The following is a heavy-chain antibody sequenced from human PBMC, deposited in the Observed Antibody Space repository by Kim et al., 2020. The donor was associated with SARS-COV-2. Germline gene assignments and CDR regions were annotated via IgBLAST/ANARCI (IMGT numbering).Heavy chain of an antibody. CDR2: ISRDGSTT. Sequence: GGSLRLSCAASGFTLSSCWMYWVRQAPGKGLVWVSRISRDGSTTSYADSVKGRFTISRDNAKNTLFLQMNSLRAEDTAVYYCASSGSYGYWGQGTLVTVSS. D-gene: IGHD1-26*01. CDR3: ASSGSYGY. CDR1: GFTLSSCW. J-gene: IGHJ4*02. V-gene: IGHV3-74*01.